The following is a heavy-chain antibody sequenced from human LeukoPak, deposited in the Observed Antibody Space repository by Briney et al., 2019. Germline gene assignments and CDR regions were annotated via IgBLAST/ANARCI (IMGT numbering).Heavy chain of an antibody. J-gene: IGHJ4*02. CDR3: ATLGIMVDY. V-gene: IGHV3-48*01. D-gene: IGHD3-16*01. CDR2: ISSISSTI. CDR1: GFTFSSNS. Sequence: PGGSLRLSCAASGFTFSSNSMNWVRQAPGKGLEGVSYISSISSTIYYAASGKGRFSISRDNAKNSLCLQMNRRRAEGTAVYFCATLGIMVDYWGQGTLVTVSS.